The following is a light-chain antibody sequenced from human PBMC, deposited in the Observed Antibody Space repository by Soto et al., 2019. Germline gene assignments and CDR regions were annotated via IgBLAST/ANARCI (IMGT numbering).Light chain of an antibody. J-gene: IGLJ3*02. CDR1: SSDVGGYKY. CDR3: SSYTSSSTLVV. V-gene: IGLV2-14*01. CDR2: DVS. Sequence: QSALTQPASVSGSPGQSITISCTGTSSDVGGYKYVSWYQQHPGKAPKLMIYDVSNRPPGVSNRFSGSKSGNTASLTISGLQAEDEADYSCSSYTSSSTLVVFGGGTKVTVL.